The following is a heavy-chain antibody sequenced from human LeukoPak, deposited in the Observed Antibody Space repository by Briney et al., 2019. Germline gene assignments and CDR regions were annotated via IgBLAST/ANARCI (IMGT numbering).Heavy chain of an antibody. D-gene: IGHD6-6*01. CDR3: ARGLGKGSSDY. J-gene: IGHJ4*02. V-gene: IGHV3-7*03. CDR1: GFTFSYSW. Sequence: GGSLRLSCVASGFTFSYSWMFWVRQAPGKGLEWVANINQPGSQKYHVDSVKGRFTISRDNARNSLFLQMNSLTADDTAVYYCARGLGKGSSDYWGQGTLVTVSS. CDR2: INQPGSQK.